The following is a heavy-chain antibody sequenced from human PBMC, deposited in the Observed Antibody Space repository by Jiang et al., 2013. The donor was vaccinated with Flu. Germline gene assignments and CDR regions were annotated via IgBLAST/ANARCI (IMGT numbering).Heavy chain of an antibody. CDR1: GYSFTSYW. CDR2: IDPSDSYT. CDR3: ARPDMSSTGPKDYYGMDV. Sequence: GAEVKKPGESLRISCKGSGYSFTSYWISWVRQMPGKGLEWMGRIDPSDSYTNYSPSFQGHVTISADKSISTAYLQWSSLKASDTAMYYCARPDMSSTGPKDYYGMDVWGQGTTVTVSS. J-gene: IGHJ6*02. V-gene: IGHV5-10-1*01. D-gene: IGHD6-19*01.